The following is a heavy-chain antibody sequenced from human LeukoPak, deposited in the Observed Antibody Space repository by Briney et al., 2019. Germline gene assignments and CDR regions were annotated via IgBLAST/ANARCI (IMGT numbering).Heavy chain of an antibody. CDR2: IYYSGST. CDR3: ARIITMVRERMDV. Sequence: PSETLSLTCTVSGGSISSGDYYWSWIRQPPGKGLEWIGYIYYSGSTYYNPSLKSRVTISVDTSKNQFSLKLSSVTAADTAVYYCARIITMVRERMDVWGQGTTVTVSS. J-gene: IGHJ6*02. V-gene: IGHV4-30-4*01. D-gene: IGHD3-10*01. CDR1: GGSISSGDYY.